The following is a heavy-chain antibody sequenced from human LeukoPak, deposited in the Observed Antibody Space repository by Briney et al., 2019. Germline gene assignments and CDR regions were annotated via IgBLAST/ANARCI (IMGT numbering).Heavy chain of an antibody. CDR3: ARNNGMDV. J-gene: IGHJ6*02. Sequence: PGGSLRLSCAASGFALSSHWMTWVRKVPGRGPEWVANVNRDGSETYYLDSVKGRFTISKDNAKNSLYLQMNSLRAEDTALYHCARNNGMDVWGQGTRSSSP. CDR1: GFALSSHW. CDR2: VNRDGSET. V-gene: IGHV3-7*03.